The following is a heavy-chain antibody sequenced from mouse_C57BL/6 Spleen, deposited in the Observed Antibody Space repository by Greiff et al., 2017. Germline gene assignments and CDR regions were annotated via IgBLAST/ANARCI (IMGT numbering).Heavy chain of an antibody. D-gene: IGHD4-1*01. Sequence: EVKVEESGGGLVKPGGSLKLSCAASGFTFSDYGMHWVRQAPEKGLEWVAYISSGSSTIYYADTVKGRFTISRDNAKNTLFLQMTSLRSEDTAMYYCARPGLDYWGQGTTLTVSS. V-gene: IGHV5-17*01. CDR3: ARPGLDY. CDR1: GFTFSDYG. J-gene: IGHJ2*01. CDR2: ISSGSSTI.